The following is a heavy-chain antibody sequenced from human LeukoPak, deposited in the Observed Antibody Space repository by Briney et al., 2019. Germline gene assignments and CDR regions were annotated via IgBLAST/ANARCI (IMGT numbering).Heavy chain of an antibody. V-gene: IGHV3-30*03. CDR3: ARDGPGHFDY. J-gene: IGHJ4*02. Sequence: PGGSLRLSCAASGFTFSSYGMHWFRQAPGKGLEGVAVISYDGSNKYYADSVKGRFTISRDNSMNTLYLQMNSLRAEDTAVYYCARDGPGHFDYWGQGTLVTVSS. CDR1: GFTFSSYG. CDR2: ISYDGSNK.